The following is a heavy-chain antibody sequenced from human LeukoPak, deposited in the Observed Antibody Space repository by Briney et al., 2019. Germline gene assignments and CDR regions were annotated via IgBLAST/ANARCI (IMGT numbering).Heavy chain of an antibody. Sequence: GRSLSLYCAASAFTFSDYYMSWIRPAPGQGREGVSYLSSSGSTIYVADPVKGRFTISRDNAKNSLSLEMNSLRAEDTAVYYCARDMSRGPTGYDYSGMDVWGQGTTVTVSS. CDR2: LSSSGSTI. D-gene: IGHD1-14*01. V-gene: IGHV3-11*01. CDR1: AFTFSDYY. CDR3: ARDMSRGPTGYDYSGMDV. J-gene: IGHJ6*02.